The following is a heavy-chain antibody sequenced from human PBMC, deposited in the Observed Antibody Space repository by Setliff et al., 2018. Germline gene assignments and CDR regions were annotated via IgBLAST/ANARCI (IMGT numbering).Heavy chain of an antibody. CDR1: GFTFGDFA. V-gene: IGHV3-30*02. CDR2: IRYDGSNK. D-gene: IGHD3-3*01. Sequence: PGGSLRLSCAASGFTFGDFAMTWVRQAPGKGLEWVAFIRYDGSNKYYADSVKGRFTISRDNSKNTLYLQMNSLRAEDTAVYYCAKDGDYNFWSGYFRAYYYYYYMDVWGKGTTVTVSS. J-gene: IGHJ6*03. CDR3: AKDGDYNFWSGYFRAYYYYYYMDV.